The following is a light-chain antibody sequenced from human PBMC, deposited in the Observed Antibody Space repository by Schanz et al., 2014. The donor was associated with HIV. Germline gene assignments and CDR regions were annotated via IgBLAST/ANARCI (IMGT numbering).Light chain of an antibody. Sequence: QSALTQPASVSGSPGQSITISCTGTSRDAGTYNLVSWSQQHPGKAPRLMIYEVTKRPSGVSNRFSGSKSGNTASLTISGLQAEDEADYYCCSYASSGTWVFGGGTKLTVL. CDR1: SRDAGTYNL. CDR3: CSYASSGTWV. CDR2: EVT. J-gene: IGLJ3*02. V-gene: IGLV2-23*02.